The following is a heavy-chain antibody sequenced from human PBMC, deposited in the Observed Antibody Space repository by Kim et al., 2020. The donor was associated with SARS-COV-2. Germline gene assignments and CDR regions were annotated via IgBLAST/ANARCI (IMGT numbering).Heavy chain of an antibody. J-gene: IGHJ4*02. V-gene: IGHV3-7*01. D-gene: IGHD2-2*01. CDR3: ARERDIVVVHGHFDY. Sequence: DSVKGRFTISRDNAKNSLYLQMNSLRAEDTAVYYCARERDIVVVHGHFDYWGQGTLVTVSS.